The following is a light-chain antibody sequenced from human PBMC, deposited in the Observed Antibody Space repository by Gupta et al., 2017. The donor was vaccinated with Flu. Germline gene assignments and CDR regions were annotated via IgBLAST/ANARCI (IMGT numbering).Light chain of an antibody. CDR3: SSYTSSSTLV. V-gene: IGLV2-14*01. J-gene: IGLJ3*02. CDR1: SSDVGGYNY. Sequence: QSALTQPASASGSPGPSITISCTGTSSDVGGYNYVSWYQQHPGNAPKLMIYEVSNRPSGVSNRFSGSKSGTTAFLTISGLQAEDEADYYCSSYTSSSTLVFGGGTKLTVL. CDR2: EVS.